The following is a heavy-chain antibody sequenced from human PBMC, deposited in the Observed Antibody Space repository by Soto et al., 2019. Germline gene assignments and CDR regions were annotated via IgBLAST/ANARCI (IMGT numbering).Heavy chain of an antibody. V-gene: IGHV3-21*01. Sequence: EVQLVESGGGLVKPGGSLRLSCLASGFTFSACTMDWVRQAPGKGLEWVSSISSTGAYIYYAESVRGRFTISRDNAKNSLGLHMNSLGVEDTAVYYCARDYPVLYSSSVDALDIWGRGTLVTVSS. J-gene: IGHJ3*02. D-gene: IGHD6-6*01. CDR1: GFTFSACT. CDR3: ARDYPVLYSSSVDALDI. CDR2: ISSTGAYI.